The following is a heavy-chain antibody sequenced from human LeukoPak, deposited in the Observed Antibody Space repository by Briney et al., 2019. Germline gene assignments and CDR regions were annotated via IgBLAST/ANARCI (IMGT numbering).Heavy chain of an antibody. J-gene: IGHJ4*02. V-gene: IGHV5-51*01. Sequence: GESLKTPLNGPGYSFSNFWNGLVRQMPGKGLEWRVIIYPGDSDTRYSPSFQGQVTISADKSISTAYLQWSSLKASDTAMYCCARHAGGYGGETEPFNLDYWGQGTLVTVSS. CDR3: ARHAGGYGGETEPFNLDY. CDR1: GYSFSNFW. CDR2: IYPGDSDT. D-gene: IGHD3-22*01.